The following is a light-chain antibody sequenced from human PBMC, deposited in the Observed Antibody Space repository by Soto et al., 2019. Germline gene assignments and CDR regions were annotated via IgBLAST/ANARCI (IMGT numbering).Light chain of an antibody. J-gene: IGKJ1*01. CDR2: DAS. Sequence: DIQVTQSPPTLSASVGDRVTITCRASQSLNNRLAWYQQKPGKAPKLLIYDASTLESGVSSRFSGTGSETECTLTITDLQADDLATYFCHQYKTYSTFGQGTKVDIK. V-gene: IGKV1-5*01. CDR3: HQYKTYST. CDR1: QSLNNR.